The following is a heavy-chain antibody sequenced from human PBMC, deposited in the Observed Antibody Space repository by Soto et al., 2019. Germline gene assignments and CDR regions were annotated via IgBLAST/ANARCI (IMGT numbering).Heavy chain of an antibody. V-gene: IGHV3-30-3*01. CDR3: ATVRGYRQDFDAFGM. D-gene: IGHD3-16*02. CDR2: ISYDGSNK. CDR1: GFSFSNYA. Sequence: QVQLVESGGGVVQPGRSLRLSCVASGFSFSNYAMHWVRQAPGKGLEWVAVISYDGSNKYYADSVKGRFTISRDNSKNPLYLQMNNLRTEETAVYYCATVRGYRQDFDAFGMWGQGTMVTVSS. J-gene: IGHJ3*02.